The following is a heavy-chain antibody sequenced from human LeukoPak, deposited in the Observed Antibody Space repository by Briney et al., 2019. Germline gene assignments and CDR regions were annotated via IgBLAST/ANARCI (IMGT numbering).Heavy chain of an antibody. Sequence: PGGSLRLSCAASGFTFSSYSMNWVRQAPGKGLEWVSSISSSSSYIYYADSVKGRFTISRDNAKNSLYLQMNSLRAEDTAVYYCARDPISLDCSSTSCYPAGRAVYWGQGTLVTVSS. CDR2: ISSSSSYI. CDR1: GFTFSSYS. V-gene: IGHV3-21*01. D-gene: IGHD2-2*01. J-gene: IGHJ4*02. CDR3: ARDPISLDCSSTSCYPAGRAVY.